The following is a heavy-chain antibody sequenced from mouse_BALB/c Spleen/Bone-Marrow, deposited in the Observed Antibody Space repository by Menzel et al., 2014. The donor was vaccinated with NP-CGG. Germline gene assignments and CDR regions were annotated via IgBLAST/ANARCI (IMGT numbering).Heavy chain of an antibody. CDR2: INPYNGDT. D-gene: IGHD2-3*01. CDR1: GYSFTGYF. Sequence: VQLQQSGPVLVKPGASVKISCKASGYSFTGYFMNWVMQSHGKSLEWIGRINPYNGDTFYNQKFKGKATLTVDKSSSTAHMELRSLASEDSAVYYCARGGLLRAMDYWGQGTSVTVSS. V-gene: IGHV1-20*02. CDR3: ARGGLLRAMDY. J-gene: IGHJ4*01.